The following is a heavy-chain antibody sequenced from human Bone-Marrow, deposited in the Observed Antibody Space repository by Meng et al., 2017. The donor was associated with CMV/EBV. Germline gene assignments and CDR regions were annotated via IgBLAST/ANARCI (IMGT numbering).Heavy chain of an antibody. CDR3: AKQSRSRPARLPRAFFDY. J-gene: IGHJ4*02. V-gene: IGHV1-2*02. CDR1: GYTFTGYY. D-gene: IGHD6-6*01. Sequence: ASVKVSCKASGYTFTGYYMNWVRQAPGQGLEWMGWINPNSGGTNYAQKFQGRVTMAWDRSISTAFMELRRLASDDTAIYFCAKQSRSRPARLPRAFFDYWGQGALVTVSS. CDR2: INPNSGGT.